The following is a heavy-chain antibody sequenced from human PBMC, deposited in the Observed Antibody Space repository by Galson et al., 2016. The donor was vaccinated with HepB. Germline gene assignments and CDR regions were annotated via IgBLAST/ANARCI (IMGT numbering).Heavy chain of an antibody. CDR1: GFSFENFA. D-gene: IGHD3-10*01. Sequence: SLRLSCAASGFSFENFAMHWVRQVPGKGLEWVSGISWNTDNVGYADSVKGRFTISRDNAKNSLYLQMSSLRAEDTASYHCVKDVASGSGKYYSGGRLQTSSRYDLDVWGHGTAVTVSS. V-gene: IGHV3-9*01. J-gene: IGHJ6*02. CDR2: ISWNTDNV. CDR3: VKDVASGSGKYYSGGRLQTSSRYDLDV.